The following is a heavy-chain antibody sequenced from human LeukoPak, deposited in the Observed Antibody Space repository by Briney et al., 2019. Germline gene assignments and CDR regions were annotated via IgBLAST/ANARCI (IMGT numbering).Heavy chain of an antibody. V-gene: IGHV4-59*01. J-gene: IGHJ5*02. D-gene: IGHD3-3*01. Sequence: SETLSLTCTVSGGSISSYYWGWIRQPPGKGLEWIGYIYYSGSTNYNPSLKSRVTISVDTSKNQFSLKLSSVTAADTAVYYCARTLSSAIFGVVPEGWFDPWGQGTLVTASS. CDR1: GGSISSYY. CDR2: IYYSGST. CDR3: ARTLSSAIFGVVPEGWFDP.